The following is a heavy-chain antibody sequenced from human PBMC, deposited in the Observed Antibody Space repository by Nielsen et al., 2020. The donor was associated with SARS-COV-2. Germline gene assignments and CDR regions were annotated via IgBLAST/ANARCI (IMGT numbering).Heavy chain of an antibody. V-gene: IGHV3-11*05. Sequence: GGSLRLSCAASGFTFSDYYMSWIRQAPGKGLEWVSYISSSSSYTNYADSVKGRFTISRDNAKNSLYLQMNSLGAEDTAVYYCARVRSSGWYYYYYGMDVWGQGTTVTVSS. CDR2: ISSSSSYT. D-gene: IGHD6-19*01. J-gene: IGHJ6*02. CDR3: ARVRSSGWYYYYYGMDV. CDR1: GFTFSDYY.